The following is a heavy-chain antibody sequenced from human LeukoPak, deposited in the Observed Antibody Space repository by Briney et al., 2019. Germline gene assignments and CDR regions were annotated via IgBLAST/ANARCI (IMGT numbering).Heavy chain of an antibody. V-gene: IGHV1-18*01. D-gene: IGHD6-19*01. CDR3: ARAPLRGWPLYYYMDV. CDR1: GYTFTSYG. J-gene: IGHJ6*03. Sequence: ASVKVSCKASGYTFTSYGISWVRQAPGQGLEWMGWISAYNGNTNYAQKLQGRVTMTTDTSTSTAYMELRSLRSDDTAVYYCARAPLRGWPLYYYMDVWGKGTTVTVSS. CDR2: ISAYNGNT.